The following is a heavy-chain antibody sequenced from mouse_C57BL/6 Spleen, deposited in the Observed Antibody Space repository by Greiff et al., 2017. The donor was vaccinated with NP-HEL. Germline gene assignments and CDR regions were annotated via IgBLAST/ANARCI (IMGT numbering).Heavy chain of an antibody. CDR1: GFTFSSYG. CDR2: ISSGGSYT. D-gene: IGHD2-4*01. Sequence: EVMLVESGGDLVKPGGSLKLSCAASGFTFSSYGMSWVRQTPDKRLEWVATISSGGSYTYYPDSVKGRFTISRDNAKNTLYLQMSSLKSEDTAMYYCARHGDDYGEKAYAMDYWGQGTSVTVSS. CDR3: ARHGDDYGEKAYAMDY. V-gene: IGHV5-6*02. J-gene: IGHJ4*01.